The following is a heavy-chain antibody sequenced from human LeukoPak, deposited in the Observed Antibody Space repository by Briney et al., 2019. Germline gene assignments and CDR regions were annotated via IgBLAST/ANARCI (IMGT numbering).Heavy chain of an antibody. V-gene: IGHV1-2*02. CDR3: ATSCYGSGSSLDY. CDR1: GYTFAGYY. CDR2: INPNSGGT. J-gene: IGHJ4*02. Sequence: AASVKVSCKASGYTFAGYYMHWVRQAPGQGLEWMGWINPNSGGTNYAQKFQGRVTMTRDTSISTAYMELSRLRSDDTAVYYCATSCYGSGSSLDYWGQGTLVTVSS. D-gene: IGHD3-10*01.